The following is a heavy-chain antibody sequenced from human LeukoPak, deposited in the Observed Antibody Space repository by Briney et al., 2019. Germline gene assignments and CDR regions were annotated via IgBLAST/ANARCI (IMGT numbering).Heavy chain of an antibody. J-gene: IGHJ4*02. V-gene: IGHV3-23*01. D-gene: IGHD3-10*01. CDR3: AKKGTSSPYGSGRAPFDY. CDR2: ISGSGGST. CDR1: GFTFSVYA. Sequence: GGSLRLSCATSGFTFSVYAMSWVRQAPGKGLEWVSAISGSGGSTYYADSVKGRFTISRDNSKNTLYLQMNILRAEDTAVYYCAKKGTSSPYGSGRAPFDYWDQGTLVTVSS.